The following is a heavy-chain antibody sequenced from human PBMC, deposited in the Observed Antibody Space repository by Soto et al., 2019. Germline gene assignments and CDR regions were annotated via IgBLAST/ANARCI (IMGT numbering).Heavy chain of an antibody. J-gene: IGHJ6*03. Sequence: QVQLVQSGAEVKKPGASVKVSCKASGYTFTSYGISWVRQAPGQGLEWMGWISAYNGNTNYAQKLQGRVTMTTDTSTSAYYMELRSRRSDDTAVYYGGRQLVSGYEAGGYYYYYMDVWGKGTTVTVSS. CDR3: GRQLVSGYEAGGYYYYYMDV. V-gene: IGHV1-18*01. CDR2: ISAYNGNT. CDR1: GYTFTSYG. D-gene: IGHD5-12*01.